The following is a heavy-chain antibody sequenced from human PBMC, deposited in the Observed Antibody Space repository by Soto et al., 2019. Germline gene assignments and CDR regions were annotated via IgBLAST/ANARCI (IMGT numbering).Heavy chain of an antibody. CDR2: INHSGSA. J-gene: IGHJ6*02. CDR3: ARDSWDYDILTGYENYYYYYGMDF. Sequence: SETLSLTCDVYGGSFSDYIWTWIRQTPGKGLQWIGQINHSGSANYNPSLKSRVTISVDTSKNQFSLKLSSVTAADTAVYYCARDSWDYDILTGYENYYYYYGMDFWGQGTTVTVSS. V-gene: IGHV4-34*09. CDR1: GGSFSDYI. D-gene: IGHD3-9*01.